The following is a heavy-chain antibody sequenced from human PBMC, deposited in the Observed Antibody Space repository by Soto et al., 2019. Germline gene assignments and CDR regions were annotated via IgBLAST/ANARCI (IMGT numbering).Heavy chain of an antibody. CDR1: GGSISSGSYH. D-gene: IGHD1-26*01. V-gene: IGHV4-31*03. CDR3: ARVEGSSYYFRHDC. J-gene: IGHJ4*02. Sequence: SETLSLTTNISGGSISSGSYHWSWIRQHPGKGLEWIGNIYYSGSSYYDPSLKSRATISIDTSKDQFSLRLGSVTAADTAVYYCARVEGSSYYFRHDCWGRGTLVTVSS. CDR2: IYYSGSS.